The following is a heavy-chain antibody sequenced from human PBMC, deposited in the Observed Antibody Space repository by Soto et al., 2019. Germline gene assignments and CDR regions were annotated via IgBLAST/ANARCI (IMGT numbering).Heavy chain of an antibody. Sequence: QVQLVQSGAAVKKPGASVRVSCKASGYTFTTYGITWVRQAPGQGLEWMGWVSTNSDDTKYAQKVQGKVTMNTDTSTNTTYMELRSLRPDDTAVYYCARARWGYYGSSGYCADFWGQGTLVTVSS. J-gene: IGHJ4*02. CDR1: GYTFTTYG. V-gene: IGHV1-18*01. CDR3: ARARWGYYGSSGYCADF. D-gene: IGHD3-22*01. CDR2: VSTNSDDT.